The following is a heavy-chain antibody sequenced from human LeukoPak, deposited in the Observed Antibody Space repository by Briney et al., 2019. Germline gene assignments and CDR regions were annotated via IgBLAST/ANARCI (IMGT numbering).Heavy chain of an antibody. J-gene: IGHJ4*02. D-gene: IGHD5-24*01. CDR3: ARDGYNHFDY. Sequence: PSETLSLTCAVYGGSFSGYYWSWIRQPPGKGLEWIGEINHSGSTNYNPSLKSRVTISVDTSKNQFSLKLSPVTAADTAVYYCARDGYNHFDYWGQGTLVTVSS. CDR1: GGSFSGYY. V-gene: IGHV4-34*01. CDR2: INHSGST.